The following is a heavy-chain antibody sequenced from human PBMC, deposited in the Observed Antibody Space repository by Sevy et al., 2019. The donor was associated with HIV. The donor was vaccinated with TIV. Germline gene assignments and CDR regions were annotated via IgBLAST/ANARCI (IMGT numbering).Heavy chain of an antibody. J-gene: IGHJ6*03. CDR1: GGSISSYY. CDR3: ARRSRYCSSTSCSEGCYYYMDV. V-gene: IGHV4-59*01. CDR2: IYYSGST. Sequence: SETLSLTCTVSGGSISSYYWSWIRQPPGKGLEWIGYIYYSGSTNYKPSLKSRVTISVDTSKNQFSLKLSSVTAADTAVYYCARRSRYCSSTSCSEGCYYYMDVWGKGTTVTVSS. D-gene: IGHD2-2*01.